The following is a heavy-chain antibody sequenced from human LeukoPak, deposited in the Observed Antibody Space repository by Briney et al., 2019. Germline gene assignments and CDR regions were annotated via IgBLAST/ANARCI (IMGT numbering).Heavy chain of an antibody. CDR1: GFTFSSYE. Sequence: GGSLRLSCAASGFTFSSYEMNWVRQAPGKRPEWVSYISNSGSILYYADSVRGRFTISRDNAKNSLFLQMNSLRAEDTAVYYCAELGITMIGGVWGKGTTVTISS. J-gene: IGHJ6*04. CDR3: AELGITMIGGV. D-gene: IGHD3-10*02. V-gene: IGHV3-48*03. CDR2: ISNSGSIL.